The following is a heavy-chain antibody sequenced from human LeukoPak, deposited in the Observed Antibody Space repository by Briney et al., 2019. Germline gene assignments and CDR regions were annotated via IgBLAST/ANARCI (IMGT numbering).Heavy chain of an antibody. J-gene: IGHJ5*02. D-gene: IGHD3-10*01. Sequence: SETLSLTCTVSGGSISSYYWSWIRQPPGKGLVWIGYIYYSGSTNYNPSLKSRVTISVDTSKNQFSLKLSSVTAADTAVYYCASATAMVRGYNWFDPWGQGTLVTVSS. CDR1: GGSISSYY. V-gene: IGHV4-59*01. CDR2: IYYSGST. CDR3: ASATAMVRGYNWFDP.